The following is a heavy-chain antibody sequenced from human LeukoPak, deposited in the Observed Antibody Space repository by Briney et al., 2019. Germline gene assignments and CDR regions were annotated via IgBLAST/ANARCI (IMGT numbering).Heavy chain of an antibody. J-gene: IGHJ6*03. CDR2: IYYSGST. CDR3: ARVVVTGLYYYYYMDV. V-gene: IGHV4-59*01. CDR1: GDSISSYY. Sequence: SETLSLTCTVSGDSISSYYWSWIPQPPGKGLEWIGYIYYSGSTNYNPSLKSRVTISVDTSKNQFSLKLSSVTAADSAVYYCARVVVTGLYYYYYMDVWGKGTTVTVSS. D-gene: IGHD4-23*01.